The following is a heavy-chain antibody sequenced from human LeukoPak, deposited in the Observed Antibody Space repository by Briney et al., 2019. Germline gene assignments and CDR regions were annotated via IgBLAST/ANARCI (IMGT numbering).Heavy chain of an antibody. V-gene: IGHV3-30*18. D-gene: IGHD5-12*01. CDR1: GFTFSTYG. CDR3: AKEYGAYGSVRWFLDL. Sequence: GRSLRLSCAASGFTFSTYGMYWVRQTPGKGLEWVAFMSYDGADKYYADSVKGRFTISRDNSKNTLYLQMNSLRGDDTAVFYCAKEYGAYGSVRWFLDLWGRGTLVTVSS. J-gene: IGHJ2*01. CDR2: MSYDGADK.